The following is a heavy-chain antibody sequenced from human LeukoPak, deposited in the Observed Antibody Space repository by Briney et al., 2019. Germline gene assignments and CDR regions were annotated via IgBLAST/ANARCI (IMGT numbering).Heavy chain of an antibody. CDR1: GGSISSSSYY. CDR3: ARSLAGGWYVGIDY. V-gene: IGHV4-39*01. Sequence: PSETLSLTCTVSGGSISSSSYYWGWIRQPPGKGLEWIGSIYYSGSTYYNPSLKSRVTISVDTSKNQFSLKLSSVTAADTAVYYCARSLAGGWYVGIDYWGQGTLVAVSS. CDR2: IYYSGST. D-gene: IGHD6-19*01. J-gene: IGHJ4*02.